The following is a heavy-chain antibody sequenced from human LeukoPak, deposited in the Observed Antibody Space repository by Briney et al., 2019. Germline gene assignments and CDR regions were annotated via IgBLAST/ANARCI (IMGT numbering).Heavy chain of an antibody. Sequence: GGSLRLSCAASGFSFSTTWMTWVRQAPGKGLEWVANIKQDGSEKYYVDSVKGRFTISRDNAKNSLYLQMNSLRAENTAVYYCACRSSGWSPFDYWGQGTLVTVSS. CDR2: IKQDGSEK. D-gene: IGHD6-19*01. CDR3: ACRSSGWSPFDY. J-gene: IGHJ4*02. V-gene: IGHV3-7*01. CDR1: GFSFSTTW.